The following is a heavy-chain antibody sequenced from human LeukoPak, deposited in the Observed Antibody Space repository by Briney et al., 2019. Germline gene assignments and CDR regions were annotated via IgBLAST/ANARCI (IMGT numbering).Heavy chain of an antibody. J-gene: IGHJ6*02. CDR2: IYTSGST. CDR3: AREAFDSYYYYYGMDV. D-gene: IGHD3-9*01. V-gene: IGHV4-4*07. Sequence: SETLSLTCTVSGGSISSYYWSWIRQPAGKGLEWIGRIYTSGSTNYNPSLKSRATMSVDTSKNQFSLKLSSVTAADTAVYYCAREAFDSYYYYYGMDVWGQGTTVTVSS. CDR1: GGSISSYY.